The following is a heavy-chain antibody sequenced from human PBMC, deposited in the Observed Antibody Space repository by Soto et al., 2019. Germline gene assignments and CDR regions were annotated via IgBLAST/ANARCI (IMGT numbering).Heavy chain of an antibody. D-gene: IGHD6-19*01. CDR2: ISYDGSNK. CDR3: ARGMYSSGPVDY. V-gene: IGHV3-30-3*01. CDR1: GFTFSSYA. Sequence: GGSLRLSCAASGFTFSSYAMHWVRQAPGKGLEWVAVISYDGSNKYYADSVKGRFTISRDNSKNTLYLQMNSLRAEDTAVYYCARGMYSSGPVDYWGQGTLVTVSS. J-gene: IGHJ4*02.